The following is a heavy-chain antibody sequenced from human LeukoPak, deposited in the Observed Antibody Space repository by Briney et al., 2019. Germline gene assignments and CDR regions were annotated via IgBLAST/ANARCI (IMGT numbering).Heavy chain of an antibody. CDR1: GYSISSNYN. CDR2: FNPSGNT. V-gene: IGHV4-38-2*02. J-gene: IGHJ6*03. CDR3: ARVVYSGYDFRGAMDV. D-gene: IGHD5-12*01. Sequence: SETLSLTCTVSGYSISSNYNWAWIRQPPGKGLEWIGTFNPSGNTYHNPSHKSRITISVDTSKNQFSLKLSSVTAADTAVYYCARVVYSGYDFRGAMDVWGKGTTVTVSS.